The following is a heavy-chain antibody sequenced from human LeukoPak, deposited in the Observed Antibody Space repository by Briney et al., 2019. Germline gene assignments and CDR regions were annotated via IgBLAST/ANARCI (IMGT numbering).Heavy chain of an antibody. J-gene: IGHJ4*02. CDR2: ISGSGVDT. D-gene: IGHD4-17*01. CDR1: GFTFSNYV. V-gene: IGHV3-23*01. CDR3: ASGLRFSFDY. Sequence: PGGSLRLSCAASGFTFSNYVMTWVRQAPGKGLEWVSGISGSGVDTFYGDSVKGRFTISRDNSKNTLYLQMNSLRAEDTAVYYCASGLRFSFDYWGQGTLVTVSS.